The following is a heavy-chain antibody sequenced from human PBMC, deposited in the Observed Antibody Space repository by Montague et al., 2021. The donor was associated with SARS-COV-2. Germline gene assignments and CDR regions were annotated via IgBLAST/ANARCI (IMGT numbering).Heavy chain of an antibody. CDR1: GFSIGSGDY. CDR3: ARSRANVPSRPGFDY. D-gene: IGHD6-6*01. Sequence: SKTLSLTCTVSGFSIGSGDYWGWIRQPPGKGLEWIGSIYHSGTTYYNPXXQSRLTMSIDTSTNQFSLTLTSVTAADTAVYYCARSRANVPSRPGFDYWGQGALVTVSS. J-gene: IGHJ4*02. V-gene: IGHV4-38-2*02. CDR2: IYHSGTT.